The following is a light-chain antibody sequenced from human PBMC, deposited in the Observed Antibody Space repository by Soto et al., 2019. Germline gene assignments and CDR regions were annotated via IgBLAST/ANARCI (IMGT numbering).Light chain of an antibody. J-gene: IGKJ1*01. CDR2: AAS. CDR1: QSISNY. V-gene: IGKV1-39*01. Sequence: DIQMTQSPSSLSASVGDRVTITCRARQSISNYLSWYQQIPGKAPKLLIYAASTLRSGVSSRFSGSGSWTDFTLTISSLQPEDFATYYCQQSYSTPWTFGQGTKVEIK. CDR3: QQSYSTPWT.